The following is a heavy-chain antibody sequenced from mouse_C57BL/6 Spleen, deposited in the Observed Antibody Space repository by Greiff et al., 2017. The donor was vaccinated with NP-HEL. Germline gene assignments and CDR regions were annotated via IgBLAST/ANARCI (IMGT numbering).Heavy chain of an antibody. Sequence: EVQLQQSGPELVKPGASVKISCKASGYTFTDYYMNWVKQSHGKSLEWIGDINPNNGGTSYNQKFKGKATLTVDKSSSTAYMELRSLTSEDSAVYYCARSHPYYRCPGAYWGQGTLVTVSA. D-gene: IGHD2-12*01. CDR2: INPNNGGT. CDR1: GYTFTDYY. CDR3: ARSHPYYRCPGAY. V-gene: IGHV1-26*01. J-gene: IGHJ3*01.